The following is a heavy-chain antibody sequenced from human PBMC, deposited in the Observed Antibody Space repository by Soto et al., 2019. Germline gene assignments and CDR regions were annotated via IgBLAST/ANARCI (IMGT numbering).Heavy chain of an antibody. J-gene: IGHJ6*02. CDR1: GFTFSSYA. CDR3: ARDSLRVGNDYGMDV. CDR2: ISYDGSNK. Sequence: VGSLRLSCAASGFTFSSYAMHWVRQAPGKGLEWVAAISYDGSNKYYADSVKGRFTISRDNSKNTQYLQMNSLRAEDTAVYYCARDSLRVGNDYGMDVWGQGTTVTVSS. V-gene: IGHV3-30-3*01. D-gene: IGHD4-17*01.